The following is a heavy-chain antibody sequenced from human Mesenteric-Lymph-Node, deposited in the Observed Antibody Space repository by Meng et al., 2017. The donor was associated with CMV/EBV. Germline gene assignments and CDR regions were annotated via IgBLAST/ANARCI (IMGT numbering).Heavy chain of an antibody. Sequence: GESLKISCAASGFTFSGYSMNWVRPAPGKGLEWVSVIYSGGSTYYADSVKGRFTISRDNSKNTLYLQMNSLRAEDTAVYYCARLETPDYWGQGTLVTVSS. CDR2: IYSGGST. V-gene: IGHV3-66*02. J-gene: IGHJ4*02. CDR1: GFTFSGYS. D-gene: IGHD3-3*01. CDR3: ARLETPDY.